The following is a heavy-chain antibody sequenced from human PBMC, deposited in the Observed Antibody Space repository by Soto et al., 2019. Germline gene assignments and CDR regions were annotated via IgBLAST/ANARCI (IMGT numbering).Heavy chain of an antibody. CDR3: AKAVDPFFTGPNWFDP. CDR2: ISYDGSNK. CDR1: GFTFSSYG. D-gene: IGHD3-9*01. V-gene: IGHV3-30*18. J-gene: IGHJ5*02. Sequence: QVQLVESGGGVVQPGRSLRLSCAASGFTFSSYGMHWVRQAPGKGLEWVAVISYDGSNKYYAVSVKGRFTISRDNSKNTLYLQMNSLRAEDTAVYYCAKAVDPFFTGPNWFDPWGQGTLVTVSS.